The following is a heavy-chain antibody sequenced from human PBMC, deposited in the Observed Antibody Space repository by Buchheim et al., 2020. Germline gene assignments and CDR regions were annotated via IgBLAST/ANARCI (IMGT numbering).Heavy chain of an antibody. D-gene: IGHD2-15*01. CDR2: INEDGSHT. V-gene: IGHV3-74*03. Sequence: VQVVESGGGLVQPGGSLRLSCAASGFTFGRYWMHWVRQAPGGALVWVSRINEDGSHTTYTDSVKGRFTISRDNAKNQLYLQMNSLTAEDTAVYYCSKDMSGAEDSWGQGTL. J-gene: IGHJ4*02. CDR1: GFTFGRYW. CDR3: SKDMSGAEDS.